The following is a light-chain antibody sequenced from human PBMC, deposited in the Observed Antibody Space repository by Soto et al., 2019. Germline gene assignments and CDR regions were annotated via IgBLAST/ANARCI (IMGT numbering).Light chain of an antibody. Sequence: QAVVTQPPSASGTPGQRVTISCSGSSSNIGSNYVFWYQHLPGTAPKLLIYRNNQRPSGVPDRFSGSKSGTSASLAISGLRSEDETDYYCAAWDVSLSGVVFGGWTKLTVL. CDR2: RNN. CDR1: SSNIGSNY. V-gene: IGLV1-47*01. CDR3: AAWDVSLSGVV. J-gene: IGLJ2*01.